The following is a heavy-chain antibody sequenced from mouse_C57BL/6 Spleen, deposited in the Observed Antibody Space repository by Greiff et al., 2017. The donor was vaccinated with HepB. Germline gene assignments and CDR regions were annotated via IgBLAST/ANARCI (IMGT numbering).Heavy chain of an antibody. CDR1: GFNIKNTY. CDR3: ARDYYPTRYFDY. Sequence: VQLKQSVAELVRPGASVKLSCTASGFNIKNTYMHWVKQRPEQGLEWIGRIDPANGNTKYAPKFQGKAPITADTSSNTVYLQLSSLTSEDTAIYYCARDYYPTRYFDYWGQGTTLTVSS. CDR2: IDPANGNT. V-gene: IGHV14-3*01. D-gene: IGHD1-1*01. J-gene: IGHJ2*01.